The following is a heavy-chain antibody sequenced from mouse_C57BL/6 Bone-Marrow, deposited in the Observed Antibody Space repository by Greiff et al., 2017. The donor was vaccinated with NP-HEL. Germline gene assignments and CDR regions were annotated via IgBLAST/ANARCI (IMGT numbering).Heavy chain of an antibody. V-gene: IGHV1-69*01. CDR3: ARRRLYLGY. CDR2: IDPSDSYT. D-gene: IGHD3-2*02. J-gene: IGHJ2*01. CDR1: GYTFTSYW. Sequence: QVQLQQPGAELVMPGASVKLSCKASGYTFTSYWMHWVKQRPGQGLEWIGEIDPSDSYTNYNQKFKGKSTLTVDQSSSTAYMQLSSLTSEYSAVYYCARRRLYLGYWGQGTTLTVSS.